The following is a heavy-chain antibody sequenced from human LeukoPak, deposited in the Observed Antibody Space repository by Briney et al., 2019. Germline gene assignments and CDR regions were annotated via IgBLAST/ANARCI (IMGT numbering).Heavy chain of an antibody. CDR3: ARGGGGSEFDY. D-gene: IGHD3-10*01. CDR2: ISSSSSYI. J-gene: IGHJ4*02. CDR1: GFTFSSYN. V-gene: IGHV3-21*01. Sequence: GGSLRLSCAASGFTFSSYNMNWVRQAPGKGLEWVSSISSSSSYIYYADSVKGRFTISRDNAKNSLYLQMNSLRAEDTAVYYCARGGGGSEFDYWGQGTLVTVSS.